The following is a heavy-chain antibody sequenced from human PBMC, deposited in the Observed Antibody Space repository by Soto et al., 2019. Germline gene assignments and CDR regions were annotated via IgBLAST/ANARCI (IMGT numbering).Heavy chain of an antibody. D-gene: IGHD3-10*01. J-gene: IGHJ4*02. CDR3: AREVQVHTPAFVY. CDR2: ISPMFGAA. V-gene: IGHV1-69*19. CDR1: GGTFNTYA. Sequence: QVQLVQSGAEMKKPGSSVKVSCQSSGGTFNTYAMNWVRQAPGQGPEWMGDISPMFGAANYAPKFQGRVTITADESTGTSYMQWSSLTSEETALYFCAREVQVHTPAFVYWGQGTLVTVSS.